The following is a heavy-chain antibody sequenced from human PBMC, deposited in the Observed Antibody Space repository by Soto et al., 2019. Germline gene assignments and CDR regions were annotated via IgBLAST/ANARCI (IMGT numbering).Heavy chain of an antibody. J-gene: IGHJ6*02. Sequence: GASVKVSCKASGYSFTSYYMHWVRQAPGQGLEWMGIINPSGGSTSYAQKFQGRVTMTRAASWSTVYMELSSLRPADTAAYYCARDSDFDRTIFGVAVYYYYGMDVWGQGTTVTVSS. CDR3: ARDSDFDRTIFGVAVYYYYGMDV. CDR1: GYSFTSYY. V-gene: IGHV1-46*01. D-gene: IGHD3-3*01. CDR2: INPSGGST.